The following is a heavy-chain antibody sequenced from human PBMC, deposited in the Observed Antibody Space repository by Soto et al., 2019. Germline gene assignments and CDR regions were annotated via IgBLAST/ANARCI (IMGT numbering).Heavy chain of an antibody. J-gene: IGHJ5*02. CDR1: GYIFTSYW. CDR3: ARHRGYDILTGYYWFDP. CDR2: IDPSDSYT. Sequence: PGESLKISCDGSGYIFTSYWISWVRQMPGKGLEWMGRIDPSDSYTNYSPSFQGHVTISADKSISTAYLQWSSLKASDTAMYYCARHRGYDILTGYYWFDPWGQGTLVTVSS. D-gene: IGHD3-9*01. V-gene: IGHV5-10-1*01.